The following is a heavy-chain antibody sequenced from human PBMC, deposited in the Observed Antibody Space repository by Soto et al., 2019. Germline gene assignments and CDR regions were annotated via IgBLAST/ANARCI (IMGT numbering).Heavy chain of an antibody. CDR2: IYYSGST. J-gene: IGHJ6*02. D-gene: IGHD2-2*01. CDR1: GGSISSSSYY. V-gene: IGHV4-39*01. Sequence: QLQLQESGPGLVKPSETLSLTCTVSGGSISSSSYYWGWIRQPPGKGLEWIGSIYYSGSTYYNPSLKSRVSISVDTSKNQFSLKLSSVTDADTAVYYCQVVPAATGLYGMDVWGQGTKVTVSS. CDR3: QVVPAATGLYGMDV.